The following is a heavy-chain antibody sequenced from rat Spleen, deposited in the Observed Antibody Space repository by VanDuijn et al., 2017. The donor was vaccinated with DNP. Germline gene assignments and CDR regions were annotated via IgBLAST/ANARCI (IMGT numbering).Heavy chain of an antibody. V-gene: IGHV5S11*01. D-gene: IGHD1-2*01. CDR2: ISTGGGNT. J-gene: IGHJ1*01. CDR1: GFTFSNYG. Sequence: EVQLVESGGGLVQPGRSLKLSCAASGFTFSNYGMAWVRQAPTKGLEWVASISTGGGNTYYRDSVKGRFTISRDNAKSTLYLQMDSLRSEETATYYCARHGGSSYPWYFDFWGPGTMVTVSS. CDR3: ARHGGSSYPWYFDF.